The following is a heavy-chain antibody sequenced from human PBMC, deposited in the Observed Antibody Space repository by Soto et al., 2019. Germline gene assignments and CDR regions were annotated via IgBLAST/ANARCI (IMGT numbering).Heavy chain of an antibody. CDR2: IKQDGSER. CDR1: GFTFSSYW. V-gene: IGHV3-7*04. Sequence: EVQLVESGGGLVQPGGSLKLSCAASGFTFSSYWMNWVRQAPGKGLEWVANIKQDGSERYYVDSVRGRFTISRDNAKNSLYLQMDSLRADDTAVYYCGRAEYSYGCDYWGQGTLVTVSS. CDR3: GRAEYSYGCDY. J-gene: IGHJ4*02. D-gene: IGHD5-18*01.